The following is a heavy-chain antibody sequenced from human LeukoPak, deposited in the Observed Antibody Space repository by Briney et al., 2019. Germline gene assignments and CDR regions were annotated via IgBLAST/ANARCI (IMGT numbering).Heavy chain of an antibody. CDR3: AREGGDYLTDAFDI. Sequence: GESLKISCKGSGYSFTSYWIGWVRQMPGKGLVWMGMSYSGDSDTRYSPSFQGQVTISADKSITTAYLQWSSLKASDTAMYYCAREGGDYLTDAFDIWGQGTMVTVSS. CDR1: GYSFTSYW. J-gene: IGHJ3*02. D-gene: IGHD4-17*01. CDR2: SYSGDSDT. V-gene: IGHV5-51*01.